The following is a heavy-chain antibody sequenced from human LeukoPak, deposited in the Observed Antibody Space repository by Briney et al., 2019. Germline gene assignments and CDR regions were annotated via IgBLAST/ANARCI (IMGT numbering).Heavy chain of an antibody. J-gene: IGHJ5*02. CDR1: GFTFSNYA. V-gene: IGHV3-23*01. CDR2: SGSGGNT. CDR3: ASMGATWQFAS. D-gene: IGHD1-26*01. Sequence: GGSLRLSCAASGFTFSNYAMSWVRQAPGKGLEWVSASGSGGNTYYADSVKGRFTISRDNSKNTLYLQMNSLRAEDTAVYYCASMGATWQFASWGQGTLVTVSS.